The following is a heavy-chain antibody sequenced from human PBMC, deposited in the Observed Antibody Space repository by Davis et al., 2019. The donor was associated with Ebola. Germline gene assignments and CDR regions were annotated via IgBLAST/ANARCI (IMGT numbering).Heavy chain of an antibody. V-gene: IGHV1-69*13. CDR1: GGTFSSYA. Sequence: SVKVSCKASGGTFSSYAISWVRQAPGQGLEWMGGIIPIFVTSNYAQKFQGGVTITADESTSTAYMELSSLRAEDTAVYYCAEAGGGSGSYYSGGYYYGMDVWGQGTTVTVSS. CDR3: AEAGGGSGSYYSGGYYYGMDV. D-gene: IGHD3-10*01. CDR2: IIPIFVTS. J-gene: IGHJ6*02.